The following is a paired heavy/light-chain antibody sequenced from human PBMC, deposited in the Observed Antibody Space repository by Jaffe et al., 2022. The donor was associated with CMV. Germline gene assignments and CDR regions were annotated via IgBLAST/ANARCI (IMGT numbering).Heavy chain of an antibody. Sequence: QVQLVQSGAEVKKPGASVKVSCKASGYSFISYYIHWVRQAPGQGLEWMGWINPNSGGTNYAQKFQGRVAMTTDTSISTTYMELSSLRSDDTAVYYCARSRGVGFLDYWGQGALVTVSS. CDR2: INPNSGGT. CDR1: GYSFISYY. V-gene: IGHV1-2*02. CDR3: ARSRGVGFLDY. J-gene: IGHJ4*02. D-gene: IGHD3-10*01.
Light chain of an antibody. V-gene: IGKV1-16*01. CDR2: AAS. CDR3: QHYNTYPIN. J-gene: IGKJ3*01. CDR1: QGINNY. Sequence: DIQMTQSPSSLSASVGDRVTITCRASQGINNYLAWFQQKPGKAPKSLIFAASSLESGVPSRFSGSGSGTDFTLTINSLQPEDFATYYCQHYNTYPINFGPGTKVDIK.